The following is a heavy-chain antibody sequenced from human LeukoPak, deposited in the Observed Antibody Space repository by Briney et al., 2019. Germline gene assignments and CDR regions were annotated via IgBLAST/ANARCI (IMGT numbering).Heavy chain of an antibody. V-gene: IGHV3-23*01. D-gene: IGHD3-10*01. CDR2: ISDNGGST. CDR1: GFMFSIYA. CDR3: AKDRLLWFGELYDALDV. Sequence: GGSLRLSCAASGFMFSIYAMSWVRQAPGKGLEWASSISDNGGSTYYADSVKGRFTISRDNSKNTLYLQMNSLRAEDTAVYYCAKDRLLWFGELYDALDVWGQGTTVTVSS. J-gene: IGHJ6*02.